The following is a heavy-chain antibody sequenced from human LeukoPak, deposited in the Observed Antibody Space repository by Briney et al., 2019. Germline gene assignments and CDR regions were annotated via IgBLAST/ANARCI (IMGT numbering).Heavy chain of an antibody. J-gene: IGHJ4*02. CDR3: ANGYSSNWYYGY. CDR2: IDPSDSYT. V-gene: IGHV5-10-1*01. Sequence: GEPLRISCKGSGYSFTRYWISWVRQMPGKGLEWMGRIDPSDSYTNYSPSFQGHVTISVDKSISTAYLHWSSLKASDTAMYYCANGYSSNWYYGYWGQGTLVTVSS. D-gene: IGHD6-13*01. CDR1: GYSFTRYW.